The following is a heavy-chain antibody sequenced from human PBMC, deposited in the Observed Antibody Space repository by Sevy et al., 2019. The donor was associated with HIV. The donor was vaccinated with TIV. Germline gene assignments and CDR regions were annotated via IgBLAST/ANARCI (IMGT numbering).Heavy chain of an antibody. V-gene: IGHV1-18*01. Sequence: ASVKVSCKASGYIFGIYDISWVRQAPGQGLEWMGWITHYSGDTNYAQKLQGRVTITTDTFTRTSYMELSSLTSVDAGVYYCARGRAPDNGRYYFDYWAQGTLVTVSS. J-gene: IGHJ4*02. CDR3: ARGRAPDNGRYYFDY. CDR1: GYIFGIYD. D-gene: IGHD1-26*01. CDR2: ITHYSGDT.